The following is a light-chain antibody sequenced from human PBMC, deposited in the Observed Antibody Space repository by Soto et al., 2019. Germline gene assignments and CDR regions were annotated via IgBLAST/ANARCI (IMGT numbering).Light chain of an antibody. CDR2: WAS. CDR1: QSVLYSSNNKNY. CDR3: QQYYSTPPT. V-gene: IGKV4-1*01. Sequence: DIVMTQSPDSLAVSLGERATINCKSSQSVLYSSNNKNYLAWYQQKPGQPPKLLIYWASTRESGVPDRFSGSGAGTEFTLTLSSLQAGGVAVYYCQQYYSTPPTFGGGTKVEIK. J-gene: IGKJ4*01.